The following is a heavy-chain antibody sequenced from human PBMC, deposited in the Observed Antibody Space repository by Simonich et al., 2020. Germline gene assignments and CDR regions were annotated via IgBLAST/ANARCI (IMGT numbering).Heavy chain of an antibody. V-gene: IGHV3-21*01. CDR3: ARARGDSSSWYFDY. Sequence: EVQLVESGGGLVKPGGSLRLSCAASGFTLSSYSMNWVGQAPGNELEVDASISSSSSYIFYADSVKGRYTISRDNAKNSLYLKMNSLSAEDTAVYYCARARGDSSSWYFDYWGQGTLVTVSS. CDR1: GFTLSSYS. J-gene: IGHJ4*02. CDR2: ISSSSSYI. D-gene: IGHD6-13*01.